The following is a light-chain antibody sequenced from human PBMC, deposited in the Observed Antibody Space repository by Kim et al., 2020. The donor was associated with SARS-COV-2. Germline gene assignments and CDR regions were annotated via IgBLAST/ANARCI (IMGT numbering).Light chain of an antibody. CDR2: RNN. V-gene: IGLV1-47*01. Sequence: GQRVTISCSGSSSNIGSNYVYWYQRRPGTAPKLLIYRNNQRPSGVPDRFSGSKSGTSASLAISGLRSEDEADYYCAAWDDSLSGPVFGGGTQLTVL. J-gene: IGLJ2*01. CDR1: SSNIGSNY. CDR3: AAWDDSLSGPV.